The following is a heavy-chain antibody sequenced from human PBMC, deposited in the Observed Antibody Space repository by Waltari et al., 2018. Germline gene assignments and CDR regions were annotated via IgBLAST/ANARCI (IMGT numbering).Heavy chain of an antibody. V-gene: IGHV6-1*01. CDR1: GDSVSSNSAA. D-gene: IGHD6-19*01. Sequence: QVQLQQSGPGLVKPSQTLSLTCAISGDSVSSNSAAWNWIRQSPSRGLEWLGRTYYRSKWYNDYAVSVKSRITINPDTSKNQFSLKLSSVTAADTAVYYCAREPSDYRYSSGWYGGIDYWGQGTLVTVSS. CDR3: AREPSDYRYSSGWYGGIDY. J-gene: IGHJ4*02. CDR2: TYYRSKWYN.